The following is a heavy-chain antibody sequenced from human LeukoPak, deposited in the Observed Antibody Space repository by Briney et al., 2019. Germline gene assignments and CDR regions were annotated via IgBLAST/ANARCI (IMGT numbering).Heavy chain of an antibody. V-gene: IGHV3-23*01. CDR2: ISGSGAYT. CDR1: GFTFSSYA. Sequence: GSLSLSCAASGFTFSSYAMSWVRQAPGKGLEWVSTISGSGAYTYYADSVKGRFTISRDNSKNTLYLQMNSLRAEDTAVYYCAKYFASGSYYKLPHWGQGTLVTVSS. J-gene: IGHJ1*01. CDR3: AKYFASGSYYKLPH. D-gene: IGHD3-10*01.